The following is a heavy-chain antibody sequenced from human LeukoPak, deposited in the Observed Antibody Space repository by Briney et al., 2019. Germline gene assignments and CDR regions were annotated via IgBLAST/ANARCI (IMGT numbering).Heavy chain of an antibody. V-gene: IGHV3-30*02. J-gene: IGHJ4*02. CDR1: GFTFSSYG. D-gene: IGHD3-9*01. Sequence: PGGSLRLSCAASGFTFSSYGMHWVRQAPGKGLEWVAFIRYDGSNKYYADSVKGRFTISRDNSKNTLYLQMNSLRADDTAVYYCARDVAMLTPDFDYWGQGTLVTVSS. CDR3: ARDVAMLTPDFDY. CDR2: IRYDGSNK.